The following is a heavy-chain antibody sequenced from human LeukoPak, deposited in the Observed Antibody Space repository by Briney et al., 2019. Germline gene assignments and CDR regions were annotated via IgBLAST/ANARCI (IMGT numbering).Heavy chain of an antibody. V-gene: IGHV3-30-3*01. CDR3: AKGSSAYGHPTSPLFDF. Sequence: PGRSLRLSCAASGFTFSSYAMHWVRQAPGKGLEWVAVISYDGSNKYYADSVKGRFTISRDNSKNTVFLQMTSLRTEDTGVYYCAKGSSAYGHPTSPLFDFWGQGTLVTVSS. CDR1: GFTFSSYA. J-gene: IGHJ4*02. CDR2: ISYDGSNK. D-gene: IGHD3-22*01.